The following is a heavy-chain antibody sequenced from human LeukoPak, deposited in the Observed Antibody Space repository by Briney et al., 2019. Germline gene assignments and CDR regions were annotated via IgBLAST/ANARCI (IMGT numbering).Heavy chain of an antibody. CDR3: ARGVFPWNYFDY. CDR1: GGSISSYY. Sequence: SETLSLTCTVSGGSISSYYWGWIRQPPGKGLEWIGYIYYSGSTNYNPSLKSRVTISVDTSKNQFSLKLSSVTAADTAVYYCARGVFPWNYFDYWGQGTLVTVSS. V-gene: IGHV4-59*01. J-gene: IGHJ4*02. CDR2: IYYSGST. D-gene: IGHD1-1*01.